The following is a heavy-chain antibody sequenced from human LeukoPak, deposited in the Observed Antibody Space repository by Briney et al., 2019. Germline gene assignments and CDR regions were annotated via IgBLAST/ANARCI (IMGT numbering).Heavy chain of an antibody. CDR3: ARDRLGYFDY. Sequence: PGRSLRLSCAASGFTFSRYSMNWVRQAPGKGLEWISSISSSGSDIYYADSVKGRFTISRDNAKNSLYLQMNSLRAEDTAVYYCARDRLGYFDYWGQGTLVTVSS. V-gene: IGHV3-21*04. D-gene: IGHD3-22*01. CDR2: ISSSGSDI. CDR1: GFTFSRYS. J-gene: IGHJ4*02.